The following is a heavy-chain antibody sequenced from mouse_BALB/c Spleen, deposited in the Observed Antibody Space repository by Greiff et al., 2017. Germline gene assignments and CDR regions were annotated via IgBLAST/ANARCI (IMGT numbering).Heavy chain of an antibody. D-gene: IGHD2-3*01. CDR3: ARDGYLDFDY. CDR2: INSNGGST. Sequence: EVHLVESGGGLVQPGGSLKLSCAASGFTFSSYGMSWVRQTPDKRLELVATINSNGGSTYYPDSVKGRFTISRDNAKNTLYLQMSSLKSEDTAMYYCARDGYLDFDYWGQGTTLTVSS. J-gene: IGHJ2*01. CDR1: GFTFSSYG. V-gene: IGHV5-6-3*01.